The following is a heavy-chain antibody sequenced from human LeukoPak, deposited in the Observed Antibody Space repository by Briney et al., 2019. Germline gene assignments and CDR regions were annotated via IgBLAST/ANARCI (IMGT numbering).Heavy chain of an antibody. V-gene: IGHV3-30*03. CDR2: ISYDGSSK. Sequence: GGSLRLSCAASGFTFSSYGMHWVRQAPGKGLEWVAVISYDGSSKYYADSVKGRFTISRDNAKNSLYLQMNSLRDEDAAVYYCAREVSGSRTNFDYWGQGTLVTVSS. J-gene: IGHJ4*02. D-gene: IGHD1-26*01. CDR3: AREVSGSRTNFDY. CDR1: GFTFSSYG.